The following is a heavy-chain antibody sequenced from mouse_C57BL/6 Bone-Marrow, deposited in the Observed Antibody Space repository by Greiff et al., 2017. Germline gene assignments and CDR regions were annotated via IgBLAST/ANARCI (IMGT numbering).Heavy chain of an antibody. D-gene: IGHD2-4*01. CDR1: GYSITSDY. CDR3: ARLGLDYYEYGYWYFDV. Sequence: EVQLVESGPGLAKPSQTLSLTCSVTGYSITSDYWNWIRKFPGNKLEYMGYISYSGSTYYNPSLKSRISITRDTSKNQYYLQLNSVTTEDTATYYYARLGLDYYEYGYWYFDVWGTGTTVTVSS. J-gene: IGHJ1*03. CDR2: ISYSGST. V-gene: IGHV3-8*01.